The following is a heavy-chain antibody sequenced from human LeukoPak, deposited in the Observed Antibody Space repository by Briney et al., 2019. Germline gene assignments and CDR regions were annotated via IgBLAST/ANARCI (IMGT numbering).Heavy chain of an antibody. CDR3: ARDLDSSWTGYFQP. J-gene: IGHJ1*01. CDR2: VNPNDGGT. V-gene: IGHV1-2*02. CDR1: GYTFTGYY. Sequence: ASVKASCKASGYTFTGYYIHWVRQAPGQGLEWMGWVNPNDGGTNYAQKFQGRVTMTWDTSITTAYMELSSLTSDDTAVYYCARDLDSSWTGYFQPWGQGTLVTVSS. D-gene: IGHD6-13*01.